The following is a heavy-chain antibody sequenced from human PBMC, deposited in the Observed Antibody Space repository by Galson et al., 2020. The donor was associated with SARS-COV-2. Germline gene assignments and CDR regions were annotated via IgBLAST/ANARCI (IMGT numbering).Heavy chain of an antibody. D-gene: IGHD1-26*01. Sequence: ASVKVSCKASGYTFTGYYMHWVRQATGQGLEWTGWINPNSGGTNYAQKFQGRVTMTRDTSISTAYMELSRLRSDDTAVYYCARDLVSGSYFDISAFDIWGQGTMVTVSS. J-gene: IGHJ3*02. CDR2: INPNSGGT. CDR1: GYTFTGYY. V-gene: IGHV1-2*02. CDR3: ARDLVSGSYFDISAFDI.